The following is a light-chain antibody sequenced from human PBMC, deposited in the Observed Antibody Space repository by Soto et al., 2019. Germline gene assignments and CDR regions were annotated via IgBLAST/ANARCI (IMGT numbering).Light chain of an antibody. Sequence: EIVLTQSPGTLSLSPGERATLSCRASQSINSRYLAWYQQKPGQAPRLLIYGASSRATGIPDRFSGSGSGPDFALPLSSLAPEDFAVYYCQQFGSSPGFTFGPGTKVDIK. V-gene: IGKV3-20*01. J-gene: IGKJ3*01. CDR1: QSINSRY. CDR2: GAS. CDR3: QQFGSSPGFT.